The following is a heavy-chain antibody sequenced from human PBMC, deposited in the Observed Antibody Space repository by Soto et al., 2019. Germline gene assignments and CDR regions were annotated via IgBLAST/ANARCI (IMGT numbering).Heavy chain of an antibody. V-gene: IGHV3-21*01. CDR2: ISSSSSYI. D-gene: IGHD3-10*01. CDR1: GFTFSSYS. J-gene: IGHJ4*02. CDR3: AGITMVRGVIILNDY. Sequence: EVQLVESGGGLVKPGGSLRLSCAASGFTFSSYSMNWVRQAPGKGLEWVSSISSSSSYIYYADSVKGRFTISRDNAKNSLYLQMNSLRAEDTAVYYCAGITMVRGVIILNDYWGQGTLVTVSS.